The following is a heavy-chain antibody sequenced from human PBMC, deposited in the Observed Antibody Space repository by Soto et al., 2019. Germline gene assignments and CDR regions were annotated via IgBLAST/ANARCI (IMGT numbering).Heavy chain of an antibody. CDR2: ISGSGGTT. Sequence: EVQLLESGGGLAQPGGSLRLSCAASGSSFSTYAMSWVRQAPGKGLEWVPGISGSGGTTYYADSVKGRFTISRDNSKNTLYLQVNSLRAEDTAVYYCAKDQAAGGTISRYFQYWGQGTLVTVSS. CDR3: AKDQAAGGTISRYFQY. CDR1: GSSFSTYA. V-gene: IGHV3-23*01. J-gene: IGHJ1*01. D-gene: IGHD6-13*01.